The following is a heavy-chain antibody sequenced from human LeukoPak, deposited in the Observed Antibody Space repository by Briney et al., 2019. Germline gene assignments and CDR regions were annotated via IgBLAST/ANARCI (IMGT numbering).Heavy chain of an antibody. CDR1: GGSFSGYY. CDR3: ARAASFSEWLLYQGCVWFDP. V-gene: IGHV4-34*01. CDR2: INHSGST. D-gene: IGHD3-3*01. Sequence: PSETLSLTCAVHGGSFSGYYWSWIRQPPGKGLEWIGEINHSGSTNYNPSLKSRVTISGDTPKNQFSVKLSSVTAADTAVYYCARAASFSEWLLYQGCVWFDPWGQGTLVTVSS. J-gene: IGHJ5*02.